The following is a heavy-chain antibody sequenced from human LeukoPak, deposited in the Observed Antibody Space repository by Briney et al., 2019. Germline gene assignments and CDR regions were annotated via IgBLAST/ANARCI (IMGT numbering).Heavy chain of an antibody. Sequence: SETLSLTCTVSGRSHGISSYHWGWIRQPPGKGLEWIGTIYYSGSTYYHPSLKSRVTISVHTSKNQFSLKLSSVTAADTAVYYCASKGHLGYCTRPTCYGAVNWFDPWGQGTLVTVSS. CDR3: ASKGHLGYCTRPTCYGAVNWFDP. CDR1: GRSHGISSYH. J-gene: IGHJ5*02. CDR2: IYYSGST. D-gene: IGHD2-2*01. V-gene: IGHV4-39*01.